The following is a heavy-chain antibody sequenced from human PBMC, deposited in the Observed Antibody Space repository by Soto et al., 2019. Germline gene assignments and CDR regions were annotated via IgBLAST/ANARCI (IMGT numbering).Heavy chain of an antibody. Sequence: SVKVSCKASGGTFSSYAISWVRQAPGQGLEWMGGIIPSFGTANYAQKCQGRVTITADESTSTAYMELSSLRSEDTAVYYCARVVTIFGVVISYNWFDPWGQGTLVTVSS. CDR1: GGTFSSYA. CDR2: IIPSFGTA. D-gene: IGHD3-3*01. J-gene: IGHJ5*02. V-gene: IGHV1-69*13. CDR3: ARVVTIFGVVISYNWFDP.